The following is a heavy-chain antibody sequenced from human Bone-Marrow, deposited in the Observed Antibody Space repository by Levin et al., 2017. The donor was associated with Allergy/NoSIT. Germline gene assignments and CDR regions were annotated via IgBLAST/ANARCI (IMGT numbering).Heavy chain of an antibody. V-gene: IGHV3-23*01. CDR1: GFIFRNNA. Sequence: SCVASGFIFRNNAMGWVRQAPGKGLEWVSSITGGGTTTYYADSVKGRFTISRDNSKNTLFLQMNRLRAEDRAVYFCARTKVEGGDYLDYFDHWGQGALVTVSS. J-gene: IGHJ4*02. CDR2: ITGGGTTT. D-gene: IGHD4-17*01. CDR3: ARTKVEGGDYLDYFDH.